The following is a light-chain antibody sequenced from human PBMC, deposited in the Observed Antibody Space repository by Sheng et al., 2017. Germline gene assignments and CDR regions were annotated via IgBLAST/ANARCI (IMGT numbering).Light chain of an antibody. V-gene: IGLV1-40*01. Sequence: QTVLTQPPSLSGAPGQRVTISCTGSSANIGAGHAVHWYKQFPGTAPKLLIFGNSNRPSGVPDRISGSKSGTSASLAITGLQADDEGDYYCQSYDNNLYTWVFGGGTKLTVL. CDR3: QSYDNNLYTWV. J-gene: IGLJ3*02. CDR2: GNS. CDR1: SANIGAGHA.